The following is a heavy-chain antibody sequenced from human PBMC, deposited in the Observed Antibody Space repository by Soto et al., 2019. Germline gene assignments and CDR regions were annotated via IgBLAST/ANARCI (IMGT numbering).Heavy chain of an antibody. CDR2: INAGNGNT. D-gene: IGHD3-3*01. V-gene: IGHV1-3*01. CDR3: ARVSRSPYYDFWSGYYSRYYYGMDV. J-gene: IGHJ6*02. CDR1: GYTFTSYA. Sequence: ASVKVSCKASGYTFTSYAIHWVRQAPGQRLEWMGWINAGNGNTKYSQKFQGRVTITRDTSASTAYMELSSLRSEDTAVYYCARVSRSPYYDFWSGYYSRYYYGMDVWGQGTTVTVSS.